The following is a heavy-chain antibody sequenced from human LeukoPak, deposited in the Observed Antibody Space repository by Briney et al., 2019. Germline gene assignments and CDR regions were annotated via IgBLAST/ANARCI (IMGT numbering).Heavy chain of an antibody. Sequence: SVKVSCKASGYTFTSYGISWVRQAPGQGLEWMGWISAYNGNTNYAQKLQGRVTMTTDTSTSTAYMELRSLRSDDTAVYYCARYHTDYYYYYYMDVWGKGTTVTVSS. CDR1: GYTFTSYG. CDR3: ARYHTDYYYYYYMDV. J-gene: IGHJ6*03. V-gene: IGHV1-18*01. CDR2: ISAYNGNT. D-gene: IGHD1-14*01.